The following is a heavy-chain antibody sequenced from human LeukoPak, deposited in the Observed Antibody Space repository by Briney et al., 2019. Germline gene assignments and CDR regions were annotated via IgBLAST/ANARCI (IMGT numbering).Heavy chain of an antibody. CDR3: ARGRGSSGYYYAFDY. CDR2: ISSSGRTI. D-gene: IGHD3-22*01. Sequence: QPGGSLRLSCAASGFTFSRHAMNWVRQAPGKGLGWVSYISSSGRTIKDADSVKGRFTISRDNAKNSLYLQMNSLRAEDTAVYYCARGRGSSGYYYAFDYWGQGTLVTVSS. J-gene: IGHJ4*02. V-gene: IGHV3-48*03. CDR1: GFTFSRHA.